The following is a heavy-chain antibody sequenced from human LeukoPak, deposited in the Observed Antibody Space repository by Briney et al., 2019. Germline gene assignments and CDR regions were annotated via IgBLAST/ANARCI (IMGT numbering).Heavy chain of an antibody. CDR3: ARGSEDSSGYYFHY. CDR1: GFTFSTYA. D-gene: IGHD3-22*01. CDR2: ISYAGSNE. V-gene: IGHV3-30-3*01. J-gene: IGHJ4*02. Sequence: GGSLRLSCAASGFTFSTYAMHWVRQAPGKGLEWVAVISYAGSNEYYADSVKGRFTISRDNSKNTLYLQMNSLRVEDTAVYYCARGSEDSSGYYFHYRGQGTLVTVSS.